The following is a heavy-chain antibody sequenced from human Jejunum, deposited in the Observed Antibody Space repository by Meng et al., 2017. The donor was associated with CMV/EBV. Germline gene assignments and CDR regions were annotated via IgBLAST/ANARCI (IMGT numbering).Heavy chain of an antibody. CDR1: GGSYSSYV. CDR3: AINPWGFPVDV. J-gene: IGHJ6*02. V-gene: IGHV1-69*06. CDR2: VIPIGGKT. Sequence: CRVCGGSYSSYVIGWVRQAPGQGLAWMGGVIPIGGKTKYTQEFQGRITITAGKFTSTAYMELNSLRSGDTAVYYCAINPWGFPVDVWGQGTAVTVSS. D-gene: IGHD7-27*01.